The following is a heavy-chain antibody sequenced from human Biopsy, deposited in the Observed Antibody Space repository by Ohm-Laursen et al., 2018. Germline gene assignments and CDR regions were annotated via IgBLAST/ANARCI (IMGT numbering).Heavy chain of an antibody. J-gene: IGHJ3*02. D-gene: IGHD3-9*01. V-gene: IGHV6-1*01. CDR3: ARGRYAAFDI. Sequence: TQTLPLPCSISGHSVSSNTVAWHWIMQSPSRGLEWLGRTIYRSKWSNDYAVSVKNRITIDPDTSKNQFSLQLNSVTPEDTAIYYCARGRYAAFDIWGQGTKVSISS. CDR2: TIYRSKWSN. CDR1: GHSVSSNTVA.